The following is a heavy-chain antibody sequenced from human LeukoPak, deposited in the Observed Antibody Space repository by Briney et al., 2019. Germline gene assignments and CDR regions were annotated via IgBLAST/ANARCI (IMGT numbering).Heavy chain of an antibody. CDR1: GGSISSYY. CDR2: IYYSGST. J-gene: IGHJ4*02. V-gene: IGHV4-59*01. D-gene: IGHD1-26*01. CDR3: ARGKRGELPSYYFDY. Sequence: SETLSLTCTVSGGSISSYYWSWIRQPPGKGLEWIGYIYYSGSTNYNPSLKSRVTISVDTSKNQFSLKLSSVTAADTAVYYCARGKRGELPSYYFDYWGQGTLVTVSS.